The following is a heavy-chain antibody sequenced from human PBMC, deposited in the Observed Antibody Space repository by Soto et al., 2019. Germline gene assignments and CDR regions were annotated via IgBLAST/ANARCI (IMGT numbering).Heavy chain of an antibody. Sequence: PSETLSLTCTVSGGSISSGDYYWSWIRQPPGKGLEWIGYISYSGSTYYNPSLKSRVTISVDTSKDQFSLKLSSVTAADRAVYYCARYINSPLLRLYYFYYWGQGTLVTVSS. V-gene: IGHV4-30-4*01. CDR3: ARYINSPLLRLYYFYY. D-gene: IGHD1-20*01. J-gene: IGHJ4*02. CDR1: GGSISSGDYY. CDR2: ISYSGST.